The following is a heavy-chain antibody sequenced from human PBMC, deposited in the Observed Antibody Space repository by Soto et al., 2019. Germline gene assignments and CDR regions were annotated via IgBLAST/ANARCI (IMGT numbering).Heavy chain of an antibody. CDR1: GYTFTSYG. D-gene: IGHD3-22*01. J-gene: IGHJ5*02. V-gene: IGHV1-18*01. CDR3: ASTWGSGYPNWFDP. CDR2: ISAYNGNT. Sequence: ASVKVSCKASGYTFTSYGISWVRQAPGQGLEWMGWISAYNGNTNYAQKLQGRVTMTTDTSTSTAYMELRSLRSDDTAVYYCASTWGSGYPNWFDPWAQGTLVTVSS.